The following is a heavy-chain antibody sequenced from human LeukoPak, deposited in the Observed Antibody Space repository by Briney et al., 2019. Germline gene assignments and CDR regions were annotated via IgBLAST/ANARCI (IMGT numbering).Heavy chain of an antibody. CDR2: ISSSGGTI. V-gene: IGHV3-48*04. Sequence: GGSLRLSCAASGFTFSSYAMSWVRQAPGKGLEWVSYISSSGGTIYYADSVKGRFTISRDNAKNSLYLQMNSLRAEDTAVYYCARSDAFDIWGQGTMVTVSS. CDR1: GFTFSSYA. CDR3: ARSDAFDI. J-gene: IGHJ3*02.